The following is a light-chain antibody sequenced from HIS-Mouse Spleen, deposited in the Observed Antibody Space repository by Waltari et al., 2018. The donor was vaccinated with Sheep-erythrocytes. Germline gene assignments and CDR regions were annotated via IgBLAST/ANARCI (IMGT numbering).Light chain of an antibody. CDR2: DVS. Sequence: QSALTQPRSVSGSPGQSVTISCTGTSSDVGGVNYVYWYQQHPGKAPKLMIYDVSKRPSGVPDRFSGSKSGNTASLTISGLQAEDEADYYCCSYAGSYNHVFATGTKVTVL. CDR3: CSYAGSYNHV. CDR1: SSDVGGVNY. J-gene: IGLJ1*01. V-gene: IGLV2-11*01.